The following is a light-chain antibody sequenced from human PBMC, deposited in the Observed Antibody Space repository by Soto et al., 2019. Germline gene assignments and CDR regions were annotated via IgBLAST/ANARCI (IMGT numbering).Light chain of an antibody. CDR1: QSVSSSY. J-gene: IGKJ1*01. CDR3: QQYGSSPRT. Sequence: EIVLTQSPGTLSLSPGERATLSCRASQSVSSSYLAWYQQNPGQAPRLLIYGASRRATSIPDRFSGSGSGTDFTLTISRLEPEDFAVYYCQQYGSSPRTCGQGTKVEIK. V-gene: IGKV3-20*01. CDR2: GAS.